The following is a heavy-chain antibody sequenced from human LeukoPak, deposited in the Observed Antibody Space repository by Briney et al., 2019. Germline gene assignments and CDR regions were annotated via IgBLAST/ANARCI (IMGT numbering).Heavy chain of an antibody. CDR1: GGSISSYC. J-gene: IGHJ4*02. Sequence: PSETLSLTCTVSGGSISSYCWSWIRQPPGKGLEWIGYIYYSGSTNYNPSLKSRVTISVDTSKNQFSLKLSSVTAADTAVYYCARATVTTYRRRSKYYFDYWGQGTLVTVSS. CDR3: ARATVTTYRRRSKYYFDY. V-gene: IGHV4-59*01. CDR2: IYYSGST. D-gene: IGHD4-17*01.